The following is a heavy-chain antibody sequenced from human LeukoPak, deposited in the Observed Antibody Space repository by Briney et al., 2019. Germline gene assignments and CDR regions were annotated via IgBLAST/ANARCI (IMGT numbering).Heavy chain of an antibody. J-gene: IGHJ4*02. CDR2: IKQDGSEK. V-gene: IGHV3-7*01. CDR3: ARGFGRYDY. D-gene: IGHD3-16*01. Sequence: PGGSLRLSCAASGFTSSSYWMSWVRQAAGGGREWVANIKQDGSEKYYVDSVKGRFTISRDNAKNSLYLQMNSLRAEDTAVYYCARGFGRYDYWGQGTLVPVSS. CDR1: GFTSSSYW.